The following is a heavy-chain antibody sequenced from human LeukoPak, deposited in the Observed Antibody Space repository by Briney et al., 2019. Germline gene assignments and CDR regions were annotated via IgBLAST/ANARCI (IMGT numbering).Heavy chain of an antibody. CDR1: GGSISSCY. Sequence: SETLSLTCTVSGGSISSCYWSWIRQPPGKLLGWIGYIYYSGSTNYNPSLKSRVTISVDTSKNQFSLQLSSVTAADTAVYYCARSLYRDAFDIWGQGTMVTVSS. V-gene: IGHV4-59*01. CDR2: IYYSGST. CDR3: ARSLYRDAFDI. J-gene: IGHJ3*02. D-gene: IGHD4-11*01.